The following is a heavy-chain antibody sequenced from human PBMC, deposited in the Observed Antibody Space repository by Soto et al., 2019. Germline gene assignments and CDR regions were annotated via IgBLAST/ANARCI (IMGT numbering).Heavy chain of an antibody. CDR1: GFTFSSHV. J-gene: IGHJ5*02. CDR2: ASARNTNT. V-gene: IGHV3-23*01. D-gene: IGHD6-13*01. CDR3: AKDVTSHGPRGYSSSWYGWFDP. Sequence: EAQLLESGGGLVQPGGSLRLSCAASGFTFSSHVMSWVRQAPGRGLEWVAAASARNTNTYYADSVKGRFTISRDNSKSTGYLQLDSLRVEDTAVYHCAKDVTSHGPRGYSSSWYGWFDPWGQGTLVVVSS.